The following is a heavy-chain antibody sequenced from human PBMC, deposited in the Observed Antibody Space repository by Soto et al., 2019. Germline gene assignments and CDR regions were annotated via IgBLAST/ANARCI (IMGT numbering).Heavy chain of an antibody. CDR1: GYXSKNYW. CDR3: FRGGVTSRTFDY. J-gene: IGHJ4*02. Sequence: PXEXLKICFKASGYXSKNYWVGWVRQMPGQGLEWMGIIFPDDSDTRYSPSFQGHVTISVDKSIITAYVQWSSIKASDSAIYYCFRGGVTSRTFDYWGQGTLVTVSS. D-gene: IGHD3-16*01. V-gene: IGHV5-51*01. CDR2: IFPDDSDT.